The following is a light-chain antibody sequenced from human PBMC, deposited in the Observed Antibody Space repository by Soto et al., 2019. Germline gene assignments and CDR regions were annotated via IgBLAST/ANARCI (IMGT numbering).Light chain of an antibody. Sequence: QSVLTQPHSASGTPGQRVTTSCSGSSSNIGTSSVHWFQQLPGTAPKLLISTTNQRPSGVPERFSGSKSGTSASLAISGLQSEDEADYYCAAWDDSLNGHVLGTGTKVTVL. CDR2: TTN. J-gene: IGLJ1*01. CDR1: SSNIGTSS. V-gene: IGLV1-44*01. CDR3: AAWDDSLNGHV.